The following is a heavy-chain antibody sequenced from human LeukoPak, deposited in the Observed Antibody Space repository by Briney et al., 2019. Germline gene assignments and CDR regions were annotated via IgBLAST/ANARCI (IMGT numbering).Heavy chain of an antibody. J-gene: IGHJ4*02. CDR1: GYTFTGYY. V-gene: IGHV1-18*04. Sequence: PMASVKVSCKASGYTFTGYYMHWVRQAPGQGLEWMGWISAYNGNTNYAQKLQGRVTMTTDTSTSTAYMELRSLRSDDTAVYYCARDGTIFGVVIELNYWGQGTLVTVSS. D-gene: IGHD3-3*01. CDR3: ARDGTIFGVVIELNY. CDR2: ISAYNGNT.